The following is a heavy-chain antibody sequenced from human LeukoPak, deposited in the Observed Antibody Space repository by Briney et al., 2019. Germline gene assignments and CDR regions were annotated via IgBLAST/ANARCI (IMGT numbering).Heavy chain of an antibody. CDR1: GFTFSSYS. V-gene: IGHV3-21*01. D-gene: IGHD1-26*01. Sequence: GGSLRLSCAASGFTFSSYSMDWVRQAPGKGLEWVSSISSSSSYIYYADSVKGRFTISRDNAKNSLYLQMNSLRAEDTAVYYCARVNILAGALDYWGQGTLVTVSS. CDR3: ARVNILAGALDY. CDR2: ISSSSSYI. J-gene: IGHJ4*02.